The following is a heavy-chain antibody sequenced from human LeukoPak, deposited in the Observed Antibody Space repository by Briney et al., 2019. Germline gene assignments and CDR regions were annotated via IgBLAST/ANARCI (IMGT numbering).Heavy chain of an antibody. CDR2: ISYDGSNR. V-gene: IGHV3-30-3*01. J-gene: IGHJ4*02. CDR1: GFTFSSYA. CDR3: ARDGIAARSATSFDY. D-gene: IGHD6-6*01. Sequence: GGSLRLSCAASGFTFSSYAMHWVRQAPGKGLEWVAVISYDGSNRYYADSVKGRFTISRDNSKNTLYLQMNSLRAEDTAVYYCARDGIAARSATSFDYWGQGTLVTVSS.